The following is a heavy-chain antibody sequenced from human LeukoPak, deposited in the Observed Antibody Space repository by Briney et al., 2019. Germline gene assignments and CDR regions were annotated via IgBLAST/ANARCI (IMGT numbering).Heavy chain of an antibody. CDR2: INPNSGGT. CDR1: GYTFTGYY. D-gene: IGHD3-10*01. J-gene: IGHJ4*02. V-gene: IGHV1-2*02. CDR3: ARADSGSYTYYFDH. Sequence: GASVKVSCKASGYTFTGYYMHWVRQAPGQGLEWMGWINPNSGGTNYAQKFQGRVTMTRDTSISTAYMELSRLRSDDTAVYYCARADSGSYTYYFDHWGQGTLVTVSP.